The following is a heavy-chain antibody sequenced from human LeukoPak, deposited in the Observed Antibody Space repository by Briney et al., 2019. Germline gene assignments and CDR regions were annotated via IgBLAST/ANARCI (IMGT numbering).Heavy chain of an antibody. D-gene: IGHD5-12*01. J-gene: IGHJ4*02. CDR2: ISGAGSAT. Sequence: GGSLRLSCAASGFTFSRYAMNWVRQTPGRGLGWLSAISGAGSATYYADSVRGRFTVSRDNSKDTLFLQMNSLRAEDTALYYCAKEGYTGYDAFDYWGQGALVTVSS. CDR1: GFTFSRYA. CDR3: AKEGYTGYDAFDY. V-gene: IGHV3-23*01.